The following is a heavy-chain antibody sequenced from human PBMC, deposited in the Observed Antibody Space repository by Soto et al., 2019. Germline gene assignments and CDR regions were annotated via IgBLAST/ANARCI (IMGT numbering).Heavy chain of an antibody. Sequence: EVQLVESGGGLVKPGGSLRLSCAASGFTFSNYNMNWVRQAPGKGLEWVSSISNSSTYIYYADSVKGRFTISRDNAKNSPFLQMNSLRGEDSAVYYCARDREGVGAGLFWGQGTMVTVSS. CDR1: GFTFSNYN. J-gene: IGHJ3*01. V-gene: IGHV3-21*01. CDR2: ISNSSTYI. CDR3: ARDREGVGAGLF. D-gene: IGHD3-16*01.